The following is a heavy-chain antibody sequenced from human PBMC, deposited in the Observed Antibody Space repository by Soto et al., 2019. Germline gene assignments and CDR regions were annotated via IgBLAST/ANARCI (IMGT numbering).Heavy chain of an antibody. CDR1: GGTFSSYA. CDR3: ARGYYYDSSGYRQYYYGMDV. D-gene: IGHD3-22*01. CDR2: IIPIFGTA. Sequence: ASVKVSCKASGGTFSSYAISWVRQAPGQGLEWMGGIIPIFGTANYAQKFQGRVTITADESTSTAYMELSSLRSEDTAVYYCARGYYYDSSGYRQYYYGMDVWGQGTTVTVSS. J-gene: IGHJ6*02. V-gene: IGHV1-69*13.